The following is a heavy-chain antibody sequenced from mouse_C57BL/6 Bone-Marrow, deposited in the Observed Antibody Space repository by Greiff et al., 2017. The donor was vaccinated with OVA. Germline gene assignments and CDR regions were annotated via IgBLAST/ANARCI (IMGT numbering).Heavy chain of an antibody. V-gene: IGHV1-81*01. CDR3: ARPDRNWYFDV. CDR1: GYTFTSYG. Sequence: QVQLKQSGAELARPGASVKLSCKASGYTFTSYGISWVKQRPGQGLEWIGEIYPRSGDTYYNEKFKGKATLTADKSSSTAYMELRSLTSEDSAVYFGARPDRNWYFDVWGTGTTVTVSS. CDR2: IYPRSGDT. J-gene: IGHJ1*03.